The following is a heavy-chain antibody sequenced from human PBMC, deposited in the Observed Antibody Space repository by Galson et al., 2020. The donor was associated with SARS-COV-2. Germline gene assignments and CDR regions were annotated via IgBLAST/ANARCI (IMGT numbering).Heavy chain of an antibody. CDR2: IYPGESDT. V-gene: IGHV5-51*01. CDR1: GYSFTSYW. J-gene: IGHJ3*02. D-gene: IGHD3-22*01. CDR3: ARVNSSGYYYLDAFDI. Sequence: GESLKIYCKGSGYSFTSYWIGWVRQMPGKGMEWMGIIYPGESDTRYSPSFQGQVNISADKSISTAYLQWSSLKASDTAMYYCARVNSSGYYYLDAFDIWGQGTMVTVSS.